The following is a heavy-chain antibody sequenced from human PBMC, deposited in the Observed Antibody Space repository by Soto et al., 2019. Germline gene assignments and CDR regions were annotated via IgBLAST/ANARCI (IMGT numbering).Heavy chain of an antibody. J-gene: IGHJ4*02. CDR3: ARGVGSSPPKY. Sequence: SETLSLTCTISGGSVSVYYWSWIRQSTGQGLEWIGYIYASGSPYYNPSLRSRVTISADTSKNQISLKLTSPTAADTAVYYGARGVGSSPPKYWGRGTLVTVSS. CDR1: GGSVSVYY. V-gene: IGHV4-59*02. CDR2: IYASGSP. D-gene: IGHD1-26*01.